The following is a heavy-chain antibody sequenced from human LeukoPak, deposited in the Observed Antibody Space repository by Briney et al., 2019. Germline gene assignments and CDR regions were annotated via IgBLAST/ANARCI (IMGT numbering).Heavy chain of an antibody. Sequence: SETLSLTCAVYGGSFSGYYWSWIRQPPGKGLEWIGEINHSGSTNYNPSLKSRVTISVDTSKNQFSLKLSSVTAADTAVYYCARLGVRVVPAAVFDYWVQGTLVTVSS. V-gene: IGHV4-34*01. CDR2: INHSGST. D-gene: IGHD2-2*01. CDR1: GGSFSGYY. CDR3: ARLGVRVVPAAVFDY. J-gene: IGHJ4*02.